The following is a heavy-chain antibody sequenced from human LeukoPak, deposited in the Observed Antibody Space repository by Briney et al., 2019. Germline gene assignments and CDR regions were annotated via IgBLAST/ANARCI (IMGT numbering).Heavy chain of an antibody. D-gene: IGHD5-12*01. J-gene: IGHJ5*02. CDR3: ARETWIKTGFDP. CDR2: IYYSGST. Sequence: SETLSLTCTVSGGSISSHYWSWIRQPPGKGLEWIGYIYYSGSTNYNPSLKSRVTISVDTSKNQFSLKLSSVTAADTAVYYCARETWIKTGFDPWGQGTLVTVSS. CDR1: GGSISSHY. V-gene: IGHV4-59*11.